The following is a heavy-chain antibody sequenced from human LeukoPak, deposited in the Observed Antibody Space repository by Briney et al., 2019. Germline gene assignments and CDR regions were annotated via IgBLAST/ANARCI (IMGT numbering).Heavy chain of an antibody. D-gene: IGHD1-26*01. CDR1: GGSINSGDYY. Sequence: SETLSLTCIVSGGSINSGDYYWSWIRQPPGRGLEWIGYIYYTGATYYNPSLKSRVTISVDMSKNQFSLRLTSVTAADTAVYYCVRDGRGTRGSGFDIWGQGTMVTVSS. V-gene: IGHV4-30-4*08. CDR3: VRDGRGTRGSGFDI. J-gene: IGHJ3*02. CDR2: IYYTGAT.